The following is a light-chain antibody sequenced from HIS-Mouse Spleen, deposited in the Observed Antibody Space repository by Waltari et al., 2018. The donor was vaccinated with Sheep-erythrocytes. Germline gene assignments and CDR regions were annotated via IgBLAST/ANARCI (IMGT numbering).Light chain of an antibody. CDR2: AAS. J-gene: IGKJ1*01. CDR1: QSISSY. V-gene: IGKV1-39*01. CDR3: QQSYSTPRT. Sequence: DIQMTQSPSSLSASVGDRFTITCRASQSISSYLNWYQQKPGKAPKLLIYAASSLQSGVPSRFSDSGARTDFTHTISSLQPEDFVTYYCQQSYSTPRTFGQGTKVEIK.